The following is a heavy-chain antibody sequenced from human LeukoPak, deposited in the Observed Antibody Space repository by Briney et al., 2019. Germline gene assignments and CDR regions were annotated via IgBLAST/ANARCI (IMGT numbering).Heavy chain of an antibody. CDR3: ATVPTGTTQYYHYYMDV. CDR1: GGSISSYY. Sequence: SETLSLTCTISGGSISSYYWSWIRQPPGKGLEWIGYIYYSGSTNYNPSLKSRVNISVDTSKNQFSLKLTSVTAADTAVYYCATVPTGTTQYYHYYMDVWGKGTTATVSS. D-gene: IGHD1-1*01. J-gene: IGHJ6*03. V-gene: IGHV4-59*01. CDR2: IYYSGST.